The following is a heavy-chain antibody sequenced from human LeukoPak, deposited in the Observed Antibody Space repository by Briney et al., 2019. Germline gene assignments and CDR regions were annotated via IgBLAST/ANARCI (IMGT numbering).Heavy chain of an antibody. D-gene: IGHD3-22*01. Sequence: GRSLRLSCAASGFTFSSYAMHWVRQAPGKGLEWVAVISYDGNNKYYADSVKGRFTISRDNAKNSLYLQMNSLRAEDTAVYYCATYYYDSSGLVDYWGQGTLVIVSS. CDR3: ATYYYDSSGLVDY. CDR2: ISYDGNNK. CDR1: GFTFSSYA. J-gene: IGHJ4*02. V-gene: IGHV3-30-3*01.